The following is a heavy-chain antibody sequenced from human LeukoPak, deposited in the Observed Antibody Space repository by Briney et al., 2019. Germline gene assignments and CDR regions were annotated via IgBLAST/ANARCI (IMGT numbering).Heavy chain of an antibody. V-gene: IGHV1-58*01. CDR1: GFTFTSSA. Sequence: ASVKVSCKASGFTFTSSAVQWVRQARGQRLEWIGWIVVGSGNTNYAQKFQERVTITRDMSTSTAYMELSSLRSEDTAVYYCAADRGGWYGTLDPWGQGTLVTVSS. CDR2: IVVGSGNT. D-gene: IGHD6-19*01. CDR3: AADRGGWYGTLDP. J-gene: IGHJ5*02.